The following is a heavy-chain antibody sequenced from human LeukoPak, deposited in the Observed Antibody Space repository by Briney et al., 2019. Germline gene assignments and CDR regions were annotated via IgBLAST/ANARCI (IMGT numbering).Heavy chain of an antibody. Sequence: SETLSLTCTVSGGSISSGDYYWSWIRQPPGKGLEWIGEINHSGSTNYNPSLRSRVTISVDTSKNQFSLKVSSVTAADTAVYYCARQSVVVAATRHYYYGMDVWGQGTTITVSS. CDR1: GGSISSGDYY. CDR2: INHSGST. V-gene: IGHV4-39*01. CDR3: ARQSVVVAATRHYYYGMDV. D-gene: IGHD2-15*01. J-gene: IGHJ6*02.